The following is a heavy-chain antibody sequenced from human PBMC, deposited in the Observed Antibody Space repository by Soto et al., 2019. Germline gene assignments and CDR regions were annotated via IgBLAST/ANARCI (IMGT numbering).Heavy chain of an antibody. D-gene: IGHD3-3*01. CDR2: IYYSGST. CDR3: ARGLAIFGVPFDY. V-gene: IGHV4-59*01. Sequence: PSETLSLTCTVSGGSISSYYWSWIRQPPGKGLEWIGYIYYSGSTNYNPSLKSRVTISVDTSKNRFSLKLSSVTAADTAVYYCARGLAIFGVPFDYWGQGTLVTVSS. J-gene: IGHJ4*02. CDR1: GGSISSYY.